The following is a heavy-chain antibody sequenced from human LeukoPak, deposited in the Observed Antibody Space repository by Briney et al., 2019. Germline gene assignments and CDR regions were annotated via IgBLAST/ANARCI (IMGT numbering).Heavy chain of an antibody. Sequence: SETLSLTCTVSGYSISSGYYWGWIRQPPGKGLEWIGEINHSGSTNYNPSLKSRVTISVDTSKNQFPLKLSSVTAADTAVYYCARGRGKGPSDYWGQGTLVTVSS. CDR3: ARGRGKGPSDY. CDR1: GYSISSGYY. J-gene: IGHJ4*02. CDR2: INHSGST. V-gene: IGHV4-38-2*02.